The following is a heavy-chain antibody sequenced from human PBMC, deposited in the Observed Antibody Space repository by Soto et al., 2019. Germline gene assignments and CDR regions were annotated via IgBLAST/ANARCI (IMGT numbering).Heavy chain of an antibody. CDR2: IYYSGST. CDR1: GGSISSSSYY. Sequence: QLQLQESGPGLVKPSETLSHTCTVSGGSISSSSYYWGWIRQPPGKGLEWIGSIYYSGSTYYNPSLKSRVTISVDTSKNQFSLKLSSVTAADTAVYYCASTPYCTNGVCYTDDYWGQGTLVTVSS. J-gene: IGHJ4*02. V-gene: IGHV4-39*01. D-gene: IGHD2-8*01. CDR3: ASTPYCTNGVCYTDDY.